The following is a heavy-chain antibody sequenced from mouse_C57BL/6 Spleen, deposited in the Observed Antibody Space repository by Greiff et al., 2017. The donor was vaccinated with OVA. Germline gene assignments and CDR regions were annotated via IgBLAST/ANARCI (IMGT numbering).Heavy chain of an antibody. D-gene: IGHD2-5*01. Sequence: QVQLQQPGAELVKPGASVKLSCKASGYTFTSYWMHWVKQRPGQGLEWIGMIHPNSGSTNYNEKFKSKATLTVDKSSSTAYMQLSSLTSEDSAVYYCARGAYYSNYEAYWGQGTLVTVSA. V-gene: IGHV1-64*01. J-gene: IGHJ3*01. CDR3: ARGAYYSNYEAY. CDR1: GYTFTSYW. CDR2: IHPNSGST.